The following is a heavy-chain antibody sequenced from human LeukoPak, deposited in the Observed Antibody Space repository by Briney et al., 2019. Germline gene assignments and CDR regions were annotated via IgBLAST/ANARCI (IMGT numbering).Heavy chain of an antibody. Sequence: SETLSLTCTVSGYSISSGYYWGWIRQPPGKGLEWIGSIYHSGSTYYNPSLKSRVTISVDTSKNQFSLKLSSVTAADTAVYYCARVPLYYYDSSGHKGGPGYFDYWGQGTLVTVSS. CDR1: GYSISSGYY. J-gene: IGHJ4*02. CDR3: ARVPLYYYDSSGHKGGPGYFDY. D-gene: IGHD3-22*01. CDR2: IYHSGST. V-gene: IGHV4-38-2*02.